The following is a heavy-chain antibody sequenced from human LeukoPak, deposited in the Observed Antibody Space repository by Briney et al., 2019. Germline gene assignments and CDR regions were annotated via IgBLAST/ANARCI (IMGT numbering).Heavy chain of an antibody. Sequence: PGGSLRLSCAASGFTFSDYYMSWIRQAPGKGLEWVSYISSSGSTIYYADAVKGRFTISRDNAKNSLYLQMNSLRAEDTAVYYCAREGLSGSYSYYFDYWGQGTLVTVSS. J-gene: IGHJ4*02. V-gene: IGHV3-11*04. CDR3: AREGLSGSYSYYFDY. CDR2: ISSSGSTI. CDR1: GFTFSDYY. D-gene: IGHD1-26*01.